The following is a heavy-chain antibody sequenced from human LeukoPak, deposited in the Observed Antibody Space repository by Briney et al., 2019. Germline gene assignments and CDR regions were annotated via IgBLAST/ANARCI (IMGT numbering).Heavy chain of an antibody. CDR2: ISSNGGIT. V-gene: IGHV3-64D*06. D-gene: IGHD3-10*01. CDR3: VGVRWFGGSNWFDP. CDR1: GFTFSSYV. J-gene: IGHJ5*02. Sequence: GGSLRLSCSASGFTFSSYVMHWVRQAPGKGLEYVSAISSNGGITYYADSVKGRFTISRDNSKNTLYLQMSSLRAEDTAVYYCVGVRWFGGSNWFDPWGQGTLVTVSS.